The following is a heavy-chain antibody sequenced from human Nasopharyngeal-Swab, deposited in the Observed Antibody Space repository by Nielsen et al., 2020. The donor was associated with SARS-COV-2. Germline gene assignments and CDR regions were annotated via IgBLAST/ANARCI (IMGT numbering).Heavy chain of an antibody. D-gene: IGHD3-16*01. J-gene: IGHJ3*02. CDR2: IYYSGST. CDR3: ASYPLTFGGVWGSDAFDI. Sequence: WIRQPPGKGLEWIGSIYYSGSTYYNPSLKSRVTIPVDTSKNQFSLKLSSVTAADTAVYYCASYPLTFGGVWGSDAFDIWGQGTMVTVSS. V-gene: IGHV4-39*01.